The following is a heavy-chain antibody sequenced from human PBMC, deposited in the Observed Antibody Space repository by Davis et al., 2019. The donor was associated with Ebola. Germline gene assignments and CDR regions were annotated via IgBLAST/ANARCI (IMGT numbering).Heavy chain of an antibody. CDR1: GFTFSSYS. Sequence: AGSLRLSCAASGFTFSSYSMNWVRQAPGRGLEWVSYISSSSTTKYYADSVKGRFTISRDNAKNSLYLQMNSLRDEDTAVYYCARDLLEPLYYYYGMDVWGQGTTVTVSS. CDR3: ARDLLEPLYYYYGMDV. J-gene: IGHJ6*02. D-gene: IGHD1-1*01. CDR2: ISSSSTTK. V-gene: IGHV3-48*02.